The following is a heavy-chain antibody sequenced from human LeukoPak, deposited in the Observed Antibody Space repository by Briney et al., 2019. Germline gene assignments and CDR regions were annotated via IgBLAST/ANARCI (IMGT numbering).Heavy chain of an antibody. J-gene: IGHJ4*02. V-gene: IGHV4-59*01. CDR2: IYYSGST. Sequence: SETLSLTCTVSGXSISSYYWSWIRQPPGKGLEWIGYIYYSGSTNYNPSLKSRVTISVDTSKNQFSLKLSSVTAADTAVYYCARGRSDFWSGYYLGDWGQGTLVTVSS. CDR3: ARGRSDFWSGYYLGD. CDR1: GXSISSYY. D-gene: IGHD3-3*01.